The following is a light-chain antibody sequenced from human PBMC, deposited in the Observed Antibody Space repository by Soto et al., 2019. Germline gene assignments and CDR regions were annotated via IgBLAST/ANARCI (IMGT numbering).Light chain of an antibody. CDR1: SSDVGGYIY. J-gene: IGLJ1*01. CDR2: EIN. CDR3: SSYTTSSTLYV. V-gene: IGLV2-14*01. Sequence: QSVLTQPASVSGSPGQSITISCTGTSSDVGGYIYVSWYQQHSGKAPKLIIYEINNRPSGVSNRFSGSKSGNTASLTISGLQAEDEADYYCSSYTTSSTLYVFGTGIKVTVL.